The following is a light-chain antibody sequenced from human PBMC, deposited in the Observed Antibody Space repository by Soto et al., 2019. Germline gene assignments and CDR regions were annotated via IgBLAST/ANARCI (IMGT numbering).Light chain of an antibody. CDR1: SSDLAIYNY. V-gene: IGLV2-14*01. CDR2: QVT. Sequence: QAALTQPASVSGSPGQSIPTYCSGTSSDLAIYNYVSWYQQQPVKAPKLMIYQVTNRPSVFSNRFSGSRSGNTASLTISGLQAEDEADYYCSSYTDSSNYVFGTGTKV. CDR3: SSYTDSSNYV. J-gene: IGLJ1*01.